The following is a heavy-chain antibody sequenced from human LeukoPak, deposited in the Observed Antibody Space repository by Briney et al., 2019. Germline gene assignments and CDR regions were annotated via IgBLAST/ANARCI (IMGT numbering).Heavy chain of an antibody. J-gene: IGHJ4*02. Sequence: SVKVSCKASGYTFTGYYMHWVRQAPGQGLEWMGGIIPIFGTANYAQKFQGRVTITADESTSTAYMELSSLRSEDTAVYYCAREVGSSGWYGEDYWGQGTLVTVSS. CDR3: AREVGSSGWYGEDY. D-gene: IGHD6-19*01. CDR1: GYTFTGYY. V-gene: IGHV1-69*13. CDR2: IIPIFGTA.